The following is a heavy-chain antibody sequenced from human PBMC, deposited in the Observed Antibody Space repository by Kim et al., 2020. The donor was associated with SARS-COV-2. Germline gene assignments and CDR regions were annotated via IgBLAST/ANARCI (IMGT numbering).Heavy chain of an antibody. V-gene: IGHV6-1*01. D-gene: IGHD1-26*01. CDR3: ARGTFTGASFDP. Sequence: YAPYVKSRITITPDTSRNQFSLHLNSVTPEDTAVYYCARGTFTGASFDPWGQGTLVTVSS. J-gene: IGHJ5*02.